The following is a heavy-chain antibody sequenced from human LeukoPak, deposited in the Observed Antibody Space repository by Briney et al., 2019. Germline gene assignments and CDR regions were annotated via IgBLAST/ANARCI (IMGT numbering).Heavy chain of an antibody. J-gene: IGHJ3*02. V-gene: IGHV4-4*07. CDR2: ISTSGNT. CDR3: ARGVGWLGTNDALDI. D-gene: IGHD6-19*01. Sequence: SETLSLTCSVSGGSINVFYWSWIRQPAGKGLQWIGRISTSGNTDYNPSLKSRVTMSVNTSKNQFSLKVTSVTAADTAVYYCARGVGWLGTNDALDIWGQGTMVTVSS. CDR1: GGSINVFY.